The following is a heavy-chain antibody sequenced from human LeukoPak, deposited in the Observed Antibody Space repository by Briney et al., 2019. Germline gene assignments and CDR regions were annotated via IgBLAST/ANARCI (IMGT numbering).Heavy chain of an antibody. CDR3: ARGSGGTASDY. CDR2: IYYSGST. Sequence: PSETLSLTCTVSGGSISSSGYYWGWIRQPPGKGLEWIGSIYYSGSTYYNPSLKSRVTISVDTSKDQFSLKLSSVTAADTAVYYCARGSGGTASDYWGQGTLVTVSS. D-gene: IGHD3-10*01. V-gene: IGHV4-39*07. J-gene: IGHJ4*02. CDR1: GGSISSSGYY.